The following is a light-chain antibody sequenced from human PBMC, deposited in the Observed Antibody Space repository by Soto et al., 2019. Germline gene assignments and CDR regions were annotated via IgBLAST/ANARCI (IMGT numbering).Light chain of an antibody. CDR1: QNINSY. CDR2: AAS. V-gene: IGKV1-39*01. Sequence: DIQMTQSPSSLSASVGDRVTITCRASQNINSYLNWYQHKPGKAPKVLIYAASSLQSGVPSRFSGSGSGTDFTLTISSLQPEDFATYYCQQFNSLFGQGTRLEIK. CDR3: QQFNSL. J-gene: IGKJ5*01.